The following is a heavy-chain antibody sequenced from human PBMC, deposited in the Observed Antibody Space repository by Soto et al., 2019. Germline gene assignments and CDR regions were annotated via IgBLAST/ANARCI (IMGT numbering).Heavy chain of an antibody. D-gene: IGHD5-12*01. Sequence: GGSLRLSCAASGFTFSSYGMHWVRQAPGKGLEWVAVIWYDGSNKYYADSVKGRFTISRDNSKNTLYLQMNSLRAEDTAVYYCAREDLWWLTYYYYMDVWGKGTTVTVSS. J-gene: IGHJ6*03. CDR1: GFTFSSYG. CDR3: AREDLWWLTYYYYMDV. CDR2: IWYDGSNK. V-gene: IGHV3-33*01.